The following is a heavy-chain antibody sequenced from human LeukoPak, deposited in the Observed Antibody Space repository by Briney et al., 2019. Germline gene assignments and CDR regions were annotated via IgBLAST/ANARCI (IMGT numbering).Heavy chain of an antibody. J-gene: IGHJ4*02. Sequence: HPGGSLRLSCAASGFTFSSYAMSWVRKAPGKGPEWVSAISGSGGSTYYADSVKGRFTISRDNSKNTLYLQMNSLRAEDTAVYYCAKEVQWLVRGYFDYWGQGTLVTVSS. CDR1: GFTFSSYA. D-gene: IGHD6-19*01. CDR3: AKEVQWLVRGYFDY. V-gene: IGHV3-23*01. CDR2: ISGSGGST.